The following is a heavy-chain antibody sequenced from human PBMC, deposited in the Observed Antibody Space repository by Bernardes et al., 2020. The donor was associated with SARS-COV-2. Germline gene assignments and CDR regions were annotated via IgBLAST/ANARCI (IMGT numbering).Heavy chain of an antibody. CDR3: ARAVWGIWHFDL. D-gene: IGHD3-16*01. V-gene: IGHV4-34*01. Sequence: TLSLTCAVYGGSLSGYYWNWIRQPPGKGLEWIGEINYSGSTNYNPSLKSRVTISVDTSKNKFSLKLTSVTAADTAVYYCARAVWGIWHFDLWGRDTLVTVST. CDR2: INYSGST. J-gene: IGHJ2*01. CDR1: GGSLSGYY.